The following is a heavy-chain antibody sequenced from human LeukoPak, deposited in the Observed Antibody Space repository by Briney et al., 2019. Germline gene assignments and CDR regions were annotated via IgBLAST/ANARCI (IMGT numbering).Heavy chain of an antibody. V-gene: IGHV3-30-3*01. J-gene: IGHJ6*02. CDR1: GFTFSSYA. CDR3: ARGSPDDGYSSGSLYYYYGMDV. CDR2: ISYDGSNK. Sequence: GRSLRLSCAASGFTFSSYAMHWVRQAPGKGLEWVAVISYDGSNKYYADSVKGRFTISRDNSKNTLCLQMNSLRAEDTAVYYCARGSPDDGYSSGSLYYYYGMDVWGQGTTVTVSS. D-gene: IGHD6-19*01.